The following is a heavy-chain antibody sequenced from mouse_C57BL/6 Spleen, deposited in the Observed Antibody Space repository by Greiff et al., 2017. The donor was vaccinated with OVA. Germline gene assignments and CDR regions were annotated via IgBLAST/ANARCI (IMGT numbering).Heavy chain of an antibody. J-gene: IGHJ2*01. CDR2: ISSGSSTI. Sequence: EVMLVESGGGLVKPGGSLKLSCAASGFTFSDYGMHWVRQAPEKGLEWVAYISSGSSTIYYAETVKGRFTISRDKAKNTLFLQMTSLRSEDTAMYYCARSYGSSLFDYWGQGTTLTVSS. D-gene: IGHD1-1*01. CDR1: GFTFSDYG. CDR3: ARSYGSSLFDY. V-gene: IGHV5-17*01.